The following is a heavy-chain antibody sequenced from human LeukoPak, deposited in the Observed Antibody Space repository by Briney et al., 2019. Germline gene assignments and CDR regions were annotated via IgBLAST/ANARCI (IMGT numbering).Heavy chain of an antibody. CDR3: ARDSSSWAFDI. CDR2: INPSGGST. D-gene: IGHD6-6*01. CDR1: GYTFTSYH. Sequence: ASVKVSCKASGYTFTSYHMHLVRQAPGQGLEWMGIINPSGGSTSYAQKFQGRITMTRDTSTSTVYMELSSLRSEDTAVYHCARDSSSWAFDIWGQGTMVTVSS. V-gene: IGHV1-46*01. J-gene: IGHJ3*02.